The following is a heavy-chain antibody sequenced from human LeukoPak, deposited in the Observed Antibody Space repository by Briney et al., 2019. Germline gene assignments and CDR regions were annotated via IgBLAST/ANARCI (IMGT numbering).Heavy chain of an antibody. D-gene: IGHD5-24*01. V-gene: IGHV4-39*01. CDR3: ARYEEEDGYNAKTIDY. CDR2: IHYRINT. CDR1: VASLSSNHY. Sequence: PSETLSLTCTVSVASLSSNHYWGWIRQPPGMGLEWIGSIHYRINTYYNPSLKSRLTISIATSKNQFPLSLSSVTAADTAVYYCARYEEEDGYNAKTIDYWGQGTLVTVSS. J-gene: IGHJ4*02.